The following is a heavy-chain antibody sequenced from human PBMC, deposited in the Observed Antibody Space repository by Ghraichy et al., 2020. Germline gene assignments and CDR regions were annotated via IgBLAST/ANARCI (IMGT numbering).Heavy chain of an antibody. CDR1: GFTFSSYG. CDR3: ARSDQLLYLYYYMDV. CDR2: ISYDGSNK. V-gene: IGHV3-30*19. J-gene: IGHJ6*03. Sequence: GESLNISCAASGFTFSSYGMHWVRQAPGKGLEWVAVISYDGSNKYYADSVKGRFTISRDNSKNTLYLQMNSLRVEDTAVYYCARSDQLLYLYYYMDVWGKGTTVTVSS. D-gene: IGHD2-2*02.